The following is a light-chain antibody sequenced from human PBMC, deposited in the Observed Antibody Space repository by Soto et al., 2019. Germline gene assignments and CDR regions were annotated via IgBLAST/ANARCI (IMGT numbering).Light chain of an antibody. V-gene: IGLV2-14*02. Sequence: QSVLTQPASVSGSPGQSITISCTGTSSDVGSYNLVSWYQQHPGKAPKLMIYEGSKRPSGVSNRFSGSKSGNTASLTISGLQGEDEADYYCSSYTNSSIYVFGTGTKVTVL. CDR1: SSDVGSYNL. CDR3: SSYTNSSIYV. CDR2: EGS. J-gene: IGLJ1*01.